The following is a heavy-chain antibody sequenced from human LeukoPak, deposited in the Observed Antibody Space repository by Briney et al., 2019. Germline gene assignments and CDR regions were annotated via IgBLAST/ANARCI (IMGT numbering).Heavy chain of an antibody. CDR3: ATRGCGSGGSCYPNWFDP. CDR2: ISGSGGST. Sequence: GGSLRLSCAASGFTFSSYAMSWVRQAPGKGLEWVSAISGSGGSTYYADSVKGRFTISRDNSKNTLYLQMNSPRAEDTAVYYCATRGCGSGGSCYPNWFDPWGQGTLVTVSS. CDR1: GFTFSSYA. V-gene: IGHV3-23*01. J-gene: IGHJ5*02. D-gene: IGHD2-15*01.